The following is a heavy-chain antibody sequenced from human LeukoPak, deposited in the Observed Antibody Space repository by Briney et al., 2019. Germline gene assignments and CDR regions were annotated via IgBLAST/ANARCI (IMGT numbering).Heavy chain of an antibody. Sequence: GGSLRVSCAASGFTLSTYAMSWVRQTPGKGLEWVAATSSSDAGTYHADSVRGRFTISRDNSKNTLYLQMNSLRAEDTAVYYCAKARGVVVTAPIFDYWGQGTLVTVSS. D-gene: IGHD2-21*02. J-gene: IGHJ4*02. CDR2: TSSSDAGT. V-gene: IGHV3-23*01. CDR1: GFTLSTYA. CDR3: AKARGVVVTAPIFDY.